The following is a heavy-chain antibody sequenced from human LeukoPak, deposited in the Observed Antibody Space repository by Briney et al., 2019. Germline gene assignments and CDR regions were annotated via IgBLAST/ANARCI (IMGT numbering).Heavy chain of an antibody. Sequence: LSGGSLRLSCAASGFTFSSYSMNWVRQAPGKGLEWVSGISGSGGSTYYADSVKGRFTISRDNFKNTLYLQMTSLRVEDTAVYYCAKVSSSLHIDYWGQGTLVTVSS. D-gene: IGHD6-13*01. CDR3: AKVSSSLHIDY. J-gene: IGHJ4*02. CDR1: GFTFSSYS. CDR2: ISGSGGST. V-gene: IGHV3-23*01.